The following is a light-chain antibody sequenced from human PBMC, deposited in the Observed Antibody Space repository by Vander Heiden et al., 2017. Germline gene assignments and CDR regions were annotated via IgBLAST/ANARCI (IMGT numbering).Light chain of an antibody. CDR3: HQDDSTPWT. CDR1: QSLLYRSNNKNY. Sequence: DIVVTQFPDSLTVSLGERATINCKSSQSLLYRSNNKNYLAWYRQKPGQTPELLIYWASTRESGVPDRFSGSGSGTDFTLTISSLQAEDVAVYYCHQDDSTPWTFGQRTKVEIK. CDR2: WAS. J-gene: IGKJ1*01. V-gene: IGKV4-1*01.